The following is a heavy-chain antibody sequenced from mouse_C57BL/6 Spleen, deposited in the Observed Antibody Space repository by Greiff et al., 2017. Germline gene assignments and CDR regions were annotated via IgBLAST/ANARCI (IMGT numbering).Heavy chain of an antibody. CDR1: GYTFTSYW. CDR2: IDPSDSYT. CDR3: ASGHAMDY. V-gene: IGHV1-69*01. J-gene: IGHJ4*01. Sequence: QVQLQQPGAELVMPGASVKLSCKASGYTFTSYWMHWVKQRPGQGLEWIGEIDPSDSYTNYNQKFKGKSTLTVDKSSSTAYMQLSSLTSEDSAVSYCASGHAMDYWGQGTSVTVSS.